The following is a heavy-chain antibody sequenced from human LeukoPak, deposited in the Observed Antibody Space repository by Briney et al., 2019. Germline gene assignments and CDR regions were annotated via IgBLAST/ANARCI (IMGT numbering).Heavy chain of an antibody. CDR2: IREDGSEK. V-gene: IGHV3-7*01. J-gene: IGHJ3*02. CDR1: GFIFSRSW. CDR3: ARDAAYYDSSGYYDAIDI. D-gene: IGHD3-22*01. Sequence: GGSLRLSCIGPGFIFSRSWMTWVRQAPGKGLEWVAKIREDGSEKYYVDSVKGRFTISRDNAKNSLFLQMNGLRVEDTAVYCCARDAAYYDSSGYYDAIDIWGQGTMVTVSS.